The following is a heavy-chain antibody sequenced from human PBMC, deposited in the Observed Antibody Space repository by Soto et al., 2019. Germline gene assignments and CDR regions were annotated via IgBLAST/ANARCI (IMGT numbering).Heavy chain of an antibody. CDR2: ILPVSAPP. CDR3: ATDSNYDVSNSF. Sequence: ASVKVSCKASAGTLNNYAINWVRQAPGQGLEWVGGILPVSAPPDYAQKFQGRVSITADHSTGTVYMELSRLKSDDTAVYFCATDSNYDVSNSFWGQGTLVTVSS. CDR1: AGTLNNYA. J-gene: IGHJ4*02. D-gene: IGHD3-3*01. V-gene: IGHV1-69*13.